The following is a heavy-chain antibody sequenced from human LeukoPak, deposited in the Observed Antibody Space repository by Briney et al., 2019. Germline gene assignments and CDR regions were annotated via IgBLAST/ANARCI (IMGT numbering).Heavy chain of an antibody. J-gene: IGHJ4*02. Sequence: SETLSLTCTVAGGSISSGGYYWSWIRQHPGKGLEWIGYIYYSGSTYYNPSLKSRVTISVDTSKNQFSLKLSSVTAADTAVYYCARAAAASTRYWGQGTLVTVSS. CDR1: GGSISSGGYY. CDR3: ARAAAASTRY. D-gene: IGHD6-13*01. V-gene: IGHV4-31*03. CDR2: IYYSGST.